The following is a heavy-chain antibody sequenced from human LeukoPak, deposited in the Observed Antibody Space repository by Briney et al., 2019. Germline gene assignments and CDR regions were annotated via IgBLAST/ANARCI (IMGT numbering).Heavy chain of an antibody. CDR1: GFTFGSYG. CDR3: AKVRVDAYVSPNDY. V-gene: IGHV3-30*18. Sequence: PGGSLRLSCAASGFTFGSYGMHWVRQAPGMGLEWVAIISYDGSNKYYADSVKGRFTISRDNSRNTLYLQMNSLRAEDTALYYCAKVRVDAYVSPNDYWGQGTLVTVSS. J-gene: IGHJ4*02. D-gene: IGHD3-16*01. CDR2: ISYDGSNK.